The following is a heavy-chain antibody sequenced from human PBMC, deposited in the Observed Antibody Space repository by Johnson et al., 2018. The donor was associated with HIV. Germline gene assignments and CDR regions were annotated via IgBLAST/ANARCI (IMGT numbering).Heavy chain of an antibody. D-gene: IGHD3-10*01. CDR2: ISSSGSSI. CDR3: ARDTSGEGRAFDI. CDR1: GFTFSDYY. Sequence: QVQLVESGGGVVQPGGSLRLSCAASGFTFSDYYMSWIRQAPGMGLEWVSYISSSGSSIYYADSVKGRFSISRDNAKNSLDLQMNSLRAEDTAVYYCARDTSGEGRAFDIWGQGTMVTVSS. V-gene: IGHV3-11*01. J-gene: IGHJ3*02.